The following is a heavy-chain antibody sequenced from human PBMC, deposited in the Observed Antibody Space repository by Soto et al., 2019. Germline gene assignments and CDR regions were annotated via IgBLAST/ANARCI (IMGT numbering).Heavy chain of an antibody. CDR1: GGTFSGYA. J-gene: IGHJ4*02. CDR2: IIPIFGTA. CDR3: ARGWGSSGYRPDDY. D-gene: IGHD3-22*01. V-gene: IGHV1-69*13. Sequence: SVKVSCKASGGTFSGYAISLVRQAPGQGLEWMGGIIPIFGTANYAQKFQGRVTITADESTRTAYMELSSLRSEDTAVYYCARGWGSSGYRPDDYWGQGTLVTVSS.